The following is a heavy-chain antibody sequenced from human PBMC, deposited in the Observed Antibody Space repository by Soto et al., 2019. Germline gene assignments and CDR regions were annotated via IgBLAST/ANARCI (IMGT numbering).Heavy chain of an antibody. Sequence: QVQLVESGGGVVQPGRSLRLSCAASGFTFSSYAMHWVRQAPGKGLEWVAVISYDGSNKYYADSVKGRFTISRDNSKNTLYLQMNSLRAEDTAVYYCARLVAGTDYYYGMDVWGQGTTVTVSS. CDR1: GFTFSSYA. CDR3: ARLVAGTDYYYGMDV. J-gene: IGHJ6*02. D-gene: IGHD6-19*01. V-gene: IGHV3-30-3*01. CDR2: ISYDGSNK.